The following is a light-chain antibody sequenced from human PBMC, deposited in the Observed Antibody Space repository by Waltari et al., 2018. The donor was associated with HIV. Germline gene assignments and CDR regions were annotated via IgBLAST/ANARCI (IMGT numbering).Light chain of an antibody. V-gene: IGKV3-20*01. CDR2: GTS. CDR1: QRLNSNY. J-gene: IGKJ4*01. CDR3: HQYETSPLT. Sequence: EVVLTQSPGTLSLSPGERATLSCRASQRLNSNYFAWYQQKPGQAPRILIYGTSTGATGIPDRFSGSGSGTDFALTISRLEPEDFAVYFCHQYETSPLTFGGGTRVEV.